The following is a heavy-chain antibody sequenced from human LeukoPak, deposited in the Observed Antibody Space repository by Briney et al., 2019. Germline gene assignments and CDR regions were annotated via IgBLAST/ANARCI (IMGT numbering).Heavy chain of an antibody. CDR2: IYYSGST. CDR1: GDSISNVDWF. CDR3: ARYVWGSYPTFEDY. V-gene: IGHV4-61*08. Sequence: PSETLSLTCTVSGDSISNVDWFWTWIRQPPGKGLEWIGYIYYSGSTNYNPSLKSRVTISVDTSKNQFSLKLSSVTAADTAVYYCARYVWGSYPTFEDYWGQGTLVTVSS. D-gene: IGHD3-16*02. J-gene: IGHJ4*02.